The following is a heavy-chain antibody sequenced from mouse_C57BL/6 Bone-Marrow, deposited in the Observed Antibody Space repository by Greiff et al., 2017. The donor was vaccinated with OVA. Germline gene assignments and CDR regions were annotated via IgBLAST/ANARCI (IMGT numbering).Heavy chain of an antibody. V-gene: IGHV1-81*01. CDR3: ARRCYGSRPAFAY. D-gene: IGHD1-1*01. Sequence: VQLQQSGAELARPGASVKLSCKASGYTFTGYGISWVKQRTGQGLEWIGEIYPRSGNTYYNEKFKGKATLTADKSSSTAYMELRSLTSEDSAVYFCARRCYGSRPAFAYWGQGTLVTVSA. CDR1: GYTFTGYG. CDR2: IYPRSGNT. J-gene: IGHJ3*01.